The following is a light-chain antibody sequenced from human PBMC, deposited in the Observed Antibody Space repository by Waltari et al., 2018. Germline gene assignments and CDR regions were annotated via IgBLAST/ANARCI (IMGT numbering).Light chain of an antibody. CDR2: EVS. CDR1: SSAVVASRY. CDR3: SSFTTTSTWV. J-gene: IGLJ3*02. Sequence: QSALTQPASVSGSPGQSLPFPCSGTSSAVVASRYVSWSQHHPGTAPKLMIFEVSNRPSGVSDRFSGSKSGNTASLTISGLQAEDEADYYCSSFTTTSTWVFGGGTKLTVL. V-gene: IGLV2-14*01.